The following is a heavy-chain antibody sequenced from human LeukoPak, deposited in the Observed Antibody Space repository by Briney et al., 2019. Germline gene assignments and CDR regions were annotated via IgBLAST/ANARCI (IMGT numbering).Heavy chain of an antibody. D-gene: IGHD1-26*01. J-gene: IGHJ4*02. V-gene: IGHV3-30*18. CDR1: GFTFSSYG. Sequence: GGSLRLSCAASGFTFSSYGMHWVRQAPGKGLEWVAVISYDGSNKYYADSVKGRFTISRDNSKNTLYLQMNSLRAEDTAVYYCAKQWELFDYWGQGTLVTVSS. CDR3: AKQWELFDY. CDR2: ISYDGSNK.